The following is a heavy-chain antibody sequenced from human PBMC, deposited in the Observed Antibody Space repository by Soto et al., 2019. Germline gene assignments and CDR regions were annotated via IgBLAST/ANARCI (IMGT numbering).Heavy chain of an antibody. J-gene: IGHJ3*02. CDR3: VRRIWDAMVVVSATRGVFDI. CDR1: GFTFSTYS. CDR2: INDDGRRT. V-gene: IGHV3-74*01. Sequence: GGSLRLSCAASGFTFSTYSMNWVRQAPVKWLVWVSRINDDGRRTDSADSVKGRFTISRDNARNSVYLEMNSLRVDDTAVYYCVRRIWDAMVVVSATRGVFDIWVQGPMVT. D-gene: IGHD2-15*01.